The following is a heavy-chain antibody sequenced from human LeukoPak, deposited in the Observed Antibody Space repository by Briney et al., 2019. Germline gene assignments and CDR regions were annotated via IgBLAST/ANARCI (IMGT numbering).Heavy chain of an antibody. CDR1: GGSISSHF. D-gene: IGHD5-18*01. CDR3: ARGNVNTAWNYFGMDV. V-gene: IGHV4-59*11. CDR2: IYSTGNI. J-gene: IGHJ6*02. Sequence: SDTLSLTCTFSGGSISSHFWSWVRQPPGKGLELIAYIYSTGNINYNPSLKSRVSMSVDTSTNQFSLNLNSVTAADTAVYYCARGNVNTAWNYFGMDVWGQGTTVTVSS.